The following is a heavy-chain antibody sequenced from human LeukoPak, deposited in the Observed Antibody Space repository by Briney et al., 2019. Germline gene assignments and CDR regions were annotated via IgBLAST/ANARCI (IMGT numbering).Heavy chain of an antibody. D-gene: IGHD6-6*01. J-gene: IGHJ4*02. CDR2: IYYSGST. Sequence: SETLSLTCTVSGGSISSYYWSWIRQPPGKGLEWIGYIYYSGSTNYNPSLKSRVTISVDTSKNQFSLKLSSVTAADTAVYYCARLKFSSIAGLFDYWGQGTLVTVSS. V-gene: IGHV4-59*08. CDR1: GGSISSYY. CDR3: ARLKFSSIAGLFDY.